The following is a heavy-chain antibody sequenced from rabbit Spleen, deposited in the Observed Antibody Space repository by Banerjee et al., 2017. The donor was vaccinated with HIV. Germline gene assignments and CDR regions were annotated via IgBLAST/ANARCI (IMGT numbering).Heavy chain of an antibody. CDR1: GFSFSTGDY. CDR3: ARDGAGGSYFAL. CDR2: IDPVFGIT. V-gene: IGHV1S45*01. J-gene: IGHJ4*01. Sequence: QEQLVESGGDLVKPEGSLTLTCAASGFSFSTGDYMSWVRQAPGKGLEWIGYIDPVFGITYYANWVNGRFSISRENAQNTVFLQMTSLTAADTATYFCARDGAGGSYFALWGPGTLVTVS. D-gene: IGHD8-1*01.